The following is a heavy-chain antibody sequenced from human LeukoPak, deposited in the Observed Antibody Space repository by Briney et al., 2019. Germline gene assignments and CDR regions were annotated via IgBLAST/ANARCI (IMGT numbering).Heavy chain of an antibody. CDR3: ARDGGAVALGVFDI. Sequence: GRSLRLSCAASGFTFSTYAVHWVRQAPGKGLEWVTIISYDGNNKYYADSVKGRFTISRDNWKNTLYLQMNSLRAEDTAAYYCARDGGAVALGVFDIWGQGTMVTVSS. CDR1: GFTFSTYA. D-gene: IGHD6-19*01. V-gene: IGHV3-30-3*01. CDR2: ISYDGNNK. J-gene: IGHJ3*02.